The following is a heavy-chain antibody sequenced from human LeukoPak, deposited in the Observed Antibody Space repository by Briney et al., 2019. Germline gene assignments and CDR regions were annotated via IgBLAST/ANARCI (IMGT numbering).Heavy chain of an antibody. CDR1: GGSISSYY. Sequence: SENLSLTCTVSGGSISSYYWSWLRQPPGKGLEWIGYIYYSGSGSTNYNPSLKSRVTISVDTSKNQFSLKLSSVTAADTAVYYCARRGGHGGSFDYWGQGTLVTVSS. CDR3: ARRGGHGGSFDY. V-gene: IGHV4-59*08. J-gene: IGHJ4*02. D-gene: IGHD4-23*01. CDR2: IYYSGSGST.